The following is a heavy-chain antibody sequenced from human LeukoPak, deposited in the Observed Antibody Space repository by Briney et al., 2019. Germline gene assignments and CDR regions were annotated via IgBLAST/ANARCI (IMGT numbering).Heavy chain of an antibody. CDR3: ARDRLITYPDILACYYIDYYFDY. V-gene: IGHV1-2*02. CDR2: INPNSADI. D-gene: IGHD3-9*01. CDR1: GYTFSNYY. Sequence: GASVKVSCKASGYTFSNYYMHWVRQAPGQGLEWMGWINPNSADINSAQKFQGRVTMTRDPSISTAYMELSRLRSDDTAVYYCARDRLITYPDILACYYIDYYFDYWGQGTLVTVSS. J-gene: IGHJ4*02.